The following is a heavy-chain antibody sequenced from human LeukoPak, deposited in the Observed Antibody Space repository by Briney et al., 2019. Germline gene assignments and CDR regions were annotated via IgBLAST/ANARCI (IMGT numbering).Heavy chain of an antibody. Sequence: PGGSLRLSCAASGFTFSSYAMSWVRQAPGKGLEWVSAISGSGGCTYYADSVKGRFTISRDNSKNTLYLQMNSLRAEDTAVYYCAKSYDFWSGYHNWFDPWGQGTLVTVSS. D-gene: IGHD3-3*01. CDR1: GFTFSSYA. CDR2: ISGSGGCT. J-gene: IGHJ5*02. CDR3: AKSYDFWSGYHNWFDP. V-gene: IGHV3-23*01.